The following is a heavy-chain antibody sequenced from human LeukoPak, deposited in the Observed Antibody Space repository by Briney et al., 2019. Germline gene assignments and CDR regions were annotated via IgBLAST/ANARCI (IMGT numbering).Heavy chain of an antibody. Sequence: PSETLSLTCTVSGGSIGSYFWSWIRQPPGKGLEWIGYNSGSSKYNPSLKSRVTISVDTSKNQLSLKLSSVTAADTAVYYCARQVYCSGGSCRLYWYFDLWGRGTLVTVSS. V-gene: IGHV4-59*08. CDR1: GGSIGSYF. CDR3: ARQVYCSGGSCRLYWYFDL. CDR2: NSGSS. J-gene: IGHJ2*01. D-gene: IGHD2-15*01.